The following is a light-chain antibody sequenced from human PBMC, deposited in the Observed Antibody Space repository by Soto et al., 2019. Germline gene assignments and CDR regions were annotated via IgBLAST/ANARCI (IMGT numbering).Light chain of an antibody. Sequence: DIQMTQSPSTLSGKVGDRVTITCRASQTISSWLARYQQKPGKAPKLLIYKASTLKSGVPSRFSGSGSGTEFTLTISSLQPDDFATYYCQHYNSYSEAFGQGTKVDIK. J-gene: IGKJ1*01. V-gene: IGKV1-5*03. CDR3: QHYNSYSEA. CDR2: KAS. CDR1: QTISSW.